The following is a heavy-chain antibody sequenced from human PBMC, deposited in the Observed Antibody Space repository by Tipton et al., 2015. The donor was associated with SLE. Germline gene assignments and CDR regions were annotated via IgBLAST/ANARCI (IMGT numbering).Heavy chain of an antibody. Sequence: QLVQSGGGVVQPGRSLRLSCAASGFTFSSYGMHWVRQAPGKGLEWVAVIWYDGSNKYYADSVKGRFTISRDNSKNTLYLQMNSLRAEDTAVYYCARDPSGLVGIHYYYYYMDVWGKGTTVTVSS. V-gene: IGHV3-33*01. CDR3: ARDPSGLVGIHYYYYYMDV. J-gene: IGHJ6*03. CDR1: GFTFSSYG. CDR2: IWYDGSNK. D-gene: IGHD1-26*01.